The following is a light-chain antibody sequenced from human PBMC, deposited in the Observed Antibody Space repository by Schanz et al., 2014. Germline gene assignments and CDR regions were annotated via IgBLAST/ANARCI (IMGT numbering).Light chain of an antibody. CDR1: SSSSDIGDYNY. V-gene: IGLV2-14*01. CDR2: DVS. Sequence: QSALTQPASVSGSPGQSITISCTGTSSSSDIGDYNYVAWYQQHPGKAPKLMIYDVSKRPSGVSDRFSGSKSAYRASLTISGLQAEDEADYYCSSYIRNTRVFGGGTKLTVL. CDR3: SSYIRNTRV. J-gene: IGLJ3*02.